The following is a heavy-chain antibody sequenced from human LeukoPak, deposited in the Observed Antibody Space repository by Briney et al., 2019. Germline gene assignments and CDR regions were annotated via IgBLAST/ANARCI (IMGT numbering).Heavy chain of an antibody. J-gene: IGHJ4*02. Sequence: PSETLSLTCTVSGDSITSSNYYWGWFRQSPGKGPEWIGSIYSSGSTYYNPSLKSRVTISVDTSKNQFSLKLSSVTAADTAVYYCARDYPILWCPDYWGQGTLVTVSS. V-gene: IGHV4-39*07. D-gene: IGHD2-21*01. CDR2: IYSSGST. CDR1: GDSITSSNYY. CDR3: ARDYPILWCPDY.